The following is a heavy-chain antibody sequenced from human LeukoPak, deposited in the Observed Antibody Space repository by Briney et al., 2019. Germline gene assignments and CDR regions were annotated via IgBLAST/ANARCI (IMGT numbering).Heavy chain of an antibody. D-gene: IGHD3-10*01. CDR2: ISAYNGNT. CDR1: GYTFTSYG. CDR3: ARVAVTMVRGGYNWFDP. Sequence: ASVKVSCKASGYTFTSYGISWVRQAPGQGLEWLGWISAYNGNTNYAQKLQGRVTMTTDTSTSTAYMELRSLRSDDTAVYYCARVAVTMVRGGYNWFDPWGQGTLVTVSS. V-gene: IGHV1-18*01. J-gene: IGHJ5*02.